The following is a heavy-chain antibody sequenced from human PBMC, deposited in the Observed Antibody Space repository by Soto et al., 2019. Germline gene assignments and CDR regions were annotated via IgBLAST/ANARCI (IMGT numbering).Heavy chain of an antibody. CDR1: GFTFSSYG. D-gene: IGHD6-19*01. J-gene: IGHJ5*02. CDR2: ISDDGRNK. Sequence: GGSLRLSCAASGFTFSSYGMHWVRQAPGKGLEWVAVISDDGRNKRYADSVKGRLTVSRDNSKNTLYLQMNSLRAEDTAVYYCAKPYSSAWGWFDPWGQGTLVTVSS. V-gene: IGHV3-30*18. CDR3: AKPYSSAWGWFDP.